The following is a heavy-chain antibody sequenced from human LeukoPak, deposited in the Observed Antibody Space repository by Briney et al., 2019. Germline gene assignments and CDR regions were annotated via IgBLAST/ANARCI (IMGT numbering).Heavy chain of an antibody. CDR3: ARCAGPVETD. Sequence: GGSLRLSCAASGFTFSAYWMSWVRQAPGKGLEWVANIKQDGSEKYSLDSVKGRFTISRDNAKNSLYLQMNSLRAEDTAVYYCARCAGPVETDWGQGTLVTVSS. V-gene: IGHV3-7*03. CDR2: IKQDGSEK. J-gene: IGHJ4*02. D-gene: IGHD2-21*02. CDR1: GFTFSAYW.